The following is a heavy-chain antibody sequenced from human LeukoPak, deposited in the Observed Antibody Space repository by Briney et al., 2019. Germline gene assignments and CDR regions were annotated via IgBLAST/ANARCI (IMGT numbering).Heavy chain of an antibody. CDR3: ARVGDTSGYFQHFDY. J-gene: IGHJ4*01. CDR1: GYSISTDYY. D-gene: IGHD3-22*01. Sequence: SETLSLTCSVSGYSISTDYYWGWIRPAPGKGLEYIGIINHRGSTNYNPSLKSRVTISPDTSKNQFSLNLSSVTAADTAVCYCARVGDTSGYFQHFDYWGQGILVTVSS. V-gene: IGHV4-38-2*02. CDR2: INHRGST.